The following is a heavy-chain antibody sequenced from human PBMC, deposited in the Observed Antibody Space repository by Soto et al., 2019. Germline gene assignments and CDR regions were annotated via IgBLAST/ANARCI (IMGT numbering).Heavy chain of an antibody. Sequence: QVQLVQSGAEVKKPGASVKVSCKASGYTFTSYDINWVRPATGQGLEWMGWMNPNSGNTGYAQKFTGRVILPRETAISTAYMVLSSLISEDTAVYYCATGHSGYDLDYWGEGTLVTASA. J-gene: IGHJ4*02. V-gene: IGHV1-8*01. CDR2: MNPNSGNT. D-gene: IGHD5-12*01. CDR1: GYTFTSYD. CDR3: ATGHSGYDLDY.